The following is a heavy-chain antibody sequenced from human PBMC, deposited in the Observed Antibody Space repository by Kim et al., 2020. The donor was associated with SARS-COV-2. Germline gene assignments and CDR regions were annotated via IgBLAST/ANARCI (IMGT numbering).Heavy chain of an antibody. J-gene: IGHJ4*02. D-gene: IGHD1-26*01. Sequence: NTKYSQKFQGRVTITRDTSASTAYMELSSLRSEDTAVYYCARGRSGSYDYWGQGTLVTVSS. V-gene: IGHV1-3*01. CDR3: ARGRSGSYDY. CDR2: NT.